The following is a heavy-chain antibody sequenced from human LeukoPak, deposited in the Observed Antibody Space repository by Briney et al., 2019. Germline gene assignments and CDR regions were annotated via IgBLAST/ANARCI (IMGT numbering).Heavy chain of an antibody. Sequence: GGSLRLSCAASGSTFSSYAMNWVRQAPGKGLEWASAISGSGGSTYYADSVKGRFTISRDNSKNTLYLQMNSLRAEDTAVYYCAKETAVVGWYHGMDVWGQWATVTVSS. J-gene: IGHJ6*02. V-gene: IGHV3-23*01. D-gene: IGHD6-19*01. CDR2: ISGSGGST. CDR3: AKETAVVGWYHGMDV. CDR1: GSTFSSYA.